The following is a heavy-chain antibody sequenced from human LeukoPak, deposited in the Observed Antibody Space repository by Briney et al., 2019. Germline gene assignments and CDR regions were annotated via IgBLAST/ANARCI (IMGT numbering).Heavy chain of an antibody. CDR2: IYYSGST. V-gene: IGHV4-59*01. J-gene: IGHJ4*02. Sequence: SETLSLTCTVSGGSLSSYYWSWIRQPPGKGLEWIGYIYYSGSTNYNPSLKSRVTISVDTSKNQFSLKLSSVTAADTAVYYCARGTVSSWHKRGYYFDYWGQGTLVTVSS. CDR1: GGSLSSYY. D-gene: IGHD6-13*01. CDR3: ARGTVSSWHKRGYYFDY.